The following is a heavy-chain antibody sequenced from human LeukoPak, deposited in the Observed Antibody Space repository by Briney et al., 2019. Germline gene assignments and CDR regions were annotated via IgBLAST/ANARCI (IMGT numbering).Heavy chain of an antibody. CDR3: AREDRYSGYPFDY. J-gene: IGHJ4*02. CDR2: IKQDGSEK. V-gene: IGHV3-7*01. Sequence: GGSLRLSCAASGFTFSNYWMSWVRQAPGKGLEWVANIKQDGSEKYYTDSVKGRFTVSRDNAKNSLYLQMNGLRAEDTAVYYCAREDRYSGYPFDYWGQGTLVTVSS. CDR1: GFTFSNYW. D-gene: IGHD5-12*01.